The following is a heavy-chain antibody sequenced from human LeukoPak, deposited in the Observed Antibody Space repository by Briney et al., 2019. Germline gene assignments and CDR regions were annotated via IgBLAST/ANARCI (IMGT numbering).Heavy chain of an antibody. CDR2: IYHSGST. Sequence: KPSETLSLTCTVSGYSISSGYYWGWIRQPPGKGLEWIGSIYHSGSTYYTPSLKSRVTISVDTSKNQFSLKLSSVTAADTAVYYCASEDYYDSSGYYYDGPPPFDYWGQGTLVTVSS. CDR1: GYSISSGYY. V-gene: IGHV4-38-2*02. CDR3: ASEDYYDSSGYYYDGPPPFDY. D-gene: IGHD3-22*01. J-gene: IGHJ4*02.